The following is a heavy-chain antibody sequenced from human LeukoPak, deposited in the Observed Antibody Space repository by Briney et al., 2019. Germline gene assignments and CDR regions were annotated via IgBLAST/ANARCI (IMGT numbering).Heavy chain of an antibody. CDR3: ARGGSGSGDLYCFDS. Sequence: ASVKVSCKASGYRFSDYSIHWVRQAPGQGLEWVGRIKSNSGGTSYAQNFQGRVTMTRDTSINTAYMEVSGLTSDDTAVYYCARGGSGSGDLYCFDSWGQGTLVSVSS. CDR2: IKSNSGGT. V-gene: IGHV1-2*06. CDR1: GYRFSDYS. D-gene: IGHD3-10*01. J-gene: IGHJ4*02.